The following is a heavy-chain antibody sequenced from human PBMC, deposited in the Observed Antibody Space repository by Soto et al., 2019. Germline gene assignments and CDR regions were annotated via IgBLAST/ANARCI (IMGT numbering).Heavy chain of an antibody. Sequence: ASVKVSCKASGYTFTSYGISWVRQAPGQGLEWMGWISAYNGNTNYAQKLQGRVTMTTDTSTSTAYMELRSLRSDDTAVYYFARDLDGYDFWSGSYYYGMDVWGQGTTVTVSS. V-gene: IGHV1-18*01. CDR1: GYTFTSYG. D-gene: IGHD3-3*01. CDR3: ARDLDGYDFWSGSYYYGMDV. CDR2: ISAYNGNT. J-gene: IGHJ6*02.